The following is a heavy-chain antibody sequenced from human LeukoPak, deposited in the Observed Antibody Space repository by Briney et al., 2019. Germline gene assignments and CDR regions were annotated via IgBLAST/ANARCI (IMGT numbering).Heavy chain of an antibody. CDR1: EYIFTNFD. D-gene: IGHD3-16*01. J-gene: IGHJ4*02. Sequence: ASVKVSCKAPEYIFTNFDIHWVRQATGQGLEWMGWMNTDSGKTGYAQKVQGRVTMTRNTSTNTAYLEVNSLRSGETAVYYCASDGRGRAFDYWGQGSRVTVSS. V-gene: IGHV1-8*01. CDR2: MNTDSGKT. CDR3: ASDGRGRAFDY.